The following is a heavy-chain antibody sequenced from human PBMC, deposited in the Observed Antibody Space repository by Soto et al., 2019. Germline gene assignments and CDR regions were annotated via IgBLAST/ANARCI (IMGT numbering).Heavy chain of an antibody. D-gene: IGHD1-26*01. CDR3: ARVKWELGGEVWFDP. J-gene: IGHJ5*02. CDR2: IYTSGST. Sequence: SETLSRTCNVPGGSISSYYWSWIRQPAGKGLEWIGRIYTSGSTNYNPSLKSRVTMSVDTSKNQFSLKLSSVTAADTAVYYCARVKWELGGEVWFDPWGQGTLVTVSS. CDR1: GGSISSYY. V-gene: IGHV4-4*07.